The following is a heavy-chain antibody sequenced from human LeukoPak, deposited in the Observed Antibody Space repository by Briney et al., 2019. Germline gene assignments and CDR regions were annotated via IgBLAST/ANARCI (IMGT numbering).Heavy chain of an antibody. CDR2: IYTSGST. D-gene: IGHD3-10*02. CDR1: GGSINSYY. J-gene: IGHJ5*02. CDR3: ARDPGLMIGELFSWFDP. Sequence: SETLSLTCTVSGGSINSYYWSWIRQPAGKGLEWIGRIYTSGSTNYNPSLKSRVTMSVDTSKNQYSLKLSSVTAADTAVYYCARDPGLMIGELFSWFDPWGQGTLVTVSS. V-gene: IGHV4-4*07.